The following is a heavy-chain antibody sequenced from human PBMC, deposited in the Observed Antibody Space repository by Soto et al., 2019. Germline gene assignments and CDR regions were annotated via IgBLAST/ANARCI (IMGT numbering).Heavy chain of an antibody. V-gene: IGHV3-53*01. CDR1: GFTVSSNY. D-gene: IGHD3-22*01. CDR2: IYSGGST. J-gene: IGHJ4*02. Sequence: GGSLRLSCAASGFTVSSNYMSWVRQAPGKGLEWVSVIYSGGSTYYADSVKGRFTISRDNSKNTLYLQMNSLRAEDTAVYYCARAPPEQTYDSSGYYFDYWGQGTLVTVSS. CDR3: ARAPPEQTYDSSGYYFDY.